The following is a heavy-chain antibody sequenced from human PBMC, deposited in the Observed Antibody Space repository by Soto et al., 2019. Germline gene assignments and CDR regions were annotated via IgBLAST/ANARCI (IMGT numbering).Heavy chain of an antibody. Sequence: GGSLRLSCAASGFIFSDYPMNWVRQAPGKGLEWVSNIRSSSDSTYYADSVMGRFTTSRDNAKNSLYLQMHSLRAEDTAVYYCARDHQFAFDIWGQGTVVTVSS. D-gene: IGHD2-2*01. CDR2: IRSSSDST. CDR3: ARDHQFAFDI. J-gene: IGHJ3*02. CDR1: GFIFSDYP. V-gene: IGHV3-48*01.